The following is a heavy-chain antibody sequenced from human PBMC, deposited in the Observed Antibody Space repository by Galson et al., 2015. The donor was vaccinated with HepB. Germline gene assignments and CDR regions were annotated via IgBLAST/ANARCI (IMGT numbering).Heavy chain of an antibody. V-gene: IGHV1-69*13. Sequence: SVKVSCKASGGTFSSYAISWVRQAPGQGLEWVGGIIPIFGTANYAQKFQGRVTITADESTSTAYMELSSLRSEDTAVYYCARASLGFFKITPILHFDYWGQGTLVTVSS. CDR2: IIPIFGTA. CDR3: ARASLGFFKITPILHFDY. CDR1: GGTFSSYA. J-gene: IGHJ4*02. D-gene: IGHD2-15*01.